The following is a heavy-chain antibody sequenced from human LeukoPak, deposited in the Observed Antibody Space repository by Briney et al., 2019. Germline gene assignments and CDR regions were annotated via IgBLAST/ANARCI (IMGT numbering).Heavy chain of an antibody. D-gene: IGHD3-10*01. J-gene: IGHJ4*02. CDR3: AKDHGSGSEFDY. CDR1: GGSISGHY. V-gene: IGHV4-59*11. CDR2: IHYSGRP. Sequence: PSETLSLTCTVSGGSISGHYWTWIRQPPGKGLEWIGQIHYSGRPDYNPSLKSRVTISVDTSKNQLSLKVTSVTGADTAVYYCAKDHGSGSEFDYWGQGTLVTVSS.